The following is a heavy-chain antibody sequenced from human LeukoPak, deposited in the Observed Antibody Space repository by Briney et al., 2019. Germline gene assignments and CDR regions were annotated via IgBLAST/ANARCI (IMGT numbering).Heavy chain of an antibody. J-gene: IGHJ4*02. CDR2: IYHSGST. CDR3: ARDYGSN. Sequence: SETLSLTCTVSGYSISSGYYWGWIRQPPGKGLEWIGSIYHSGSTYYNPSLKSRVTISVDTSKNQFSLKLSSVTAVDTAVYYCARDYGSNWGQGTLVTVSS. CDR1: GYSISSGYY. D-gene: IGHD1-26*01. V-gene: IGHV4-38-2*02.